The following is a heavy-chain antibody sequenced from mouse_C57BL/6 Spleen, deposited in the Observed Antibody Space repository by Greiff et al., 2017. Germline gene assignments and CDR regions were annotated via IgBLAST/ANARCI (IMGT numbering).Heavy chain of an antibody. V-gene: IGHV1-19*01. J-gene: IGHJ4*01. Sequence: VQLQQSGPVLVKPGASVKLSCKASGYTFTDYYMHWVKQSHGQSLEWIGVINPYNGGTSYNQKFKGKATLTVDKSSSTAYMALNSLTSEDSADYYCAKRLAGYAMDYWGQGTSVTVSS. CDR1: GYTFTDYY. CDR3: AKRLAGYAMDY. D-gene: IGHD3-2*02. CDR2: INPYNGGT.